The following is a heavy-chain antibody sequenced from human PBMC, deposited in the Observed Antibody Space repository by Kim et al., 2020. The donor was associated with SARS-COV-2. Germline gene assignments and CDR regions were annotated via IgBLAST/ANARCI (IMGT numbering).Heavy chain of an antibody. CDR2: VKQDGSSR. CDR1: GFTFSSYS. D-gene: IGHD2-15*01. CDR3: ARRKISSVRWWSDGSDGSDDLRHRFDI. Sequence: GGSLRLSCAASGFTFSSYSMSWVRQGPGKGLEWVSNVKQDGSSRYNVDSVKGRFTISRDNAQNSLHLQMNSLRVEDTAVYYCARRKISSVRWWSDGSDGSDDLRHRFDIWGQGTMVTVSS. V-gene: IGHV3-7*01. J-gene: IGHJ3*02.